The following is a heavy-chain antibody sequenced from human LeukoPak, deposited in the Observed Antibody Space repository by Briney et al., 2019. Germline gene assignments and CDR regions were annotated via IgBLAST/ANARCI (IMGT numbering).Heavy chain of an antibody. V-gene: IGHV3-7*01. CDR3: ARLPRGAACSGGSCYYFDY. Sequence: GGSLRLSCAASGFTFSSYWMSWVRQAPGKGLEWVANIKQGGSEKYYVDSVKGRFTISRDNAKNSLYLQMNSLRAEDTAVYYCARLPRGAACSGGSCYYFDYWGQGTLVTVSS. CDR1: GFTFSSYW. CDR2: IKQGGSEK. D-gene: IGHD2-15*01. J-gene: IGHJ4*02.